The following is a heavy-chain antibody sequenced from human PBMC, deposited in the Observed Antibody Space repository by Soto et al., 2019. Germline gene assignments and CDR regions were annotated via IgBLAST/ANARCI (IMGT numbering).Heavy chain of an antibody. CDR1: GGTFSSYA. CDR3: ARDRGPSSGYYPYWFDP. Sequence: QFQLVQSGAEVKKPGSSVKVYCKASGGTFSSYAITWVRQAPGQGLEWMGEIIPIFDTANYAQKFQGRVTITADESTSTAYMELSSLRSADTAVYYCARDRGPSSGYYPYWFDPWGQGTLVTVSS. J-gene: IGHJ5*02. CDR2: IIPIFDTA. D-gene: IGHD3-22*01. V-gene: IGHV1-69*12.